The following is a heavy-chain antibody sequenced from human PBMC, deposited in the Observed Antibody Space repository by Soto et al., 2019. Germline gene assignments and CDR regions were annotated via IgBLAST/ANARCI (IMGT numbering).Heavy chain of an antibody. CDR1: GYAFINFF. Sequence: ASVKVSCKASGYAFINFFIHWVGQAPGQGLEWVGIINPSGGATTYPQKFQGRVTKTRDTSTSTVYMDVSSLRFDDTAVYYCARYHCSGGSCYLGAFDIWG. J-gene: IGHJ3*02. V-gene: IGHV1-46*01. D-gene: IGHD2-15*01. CDR3: ARYHCSGGSCYLGAFDI. CDR2: INPSGGAT.